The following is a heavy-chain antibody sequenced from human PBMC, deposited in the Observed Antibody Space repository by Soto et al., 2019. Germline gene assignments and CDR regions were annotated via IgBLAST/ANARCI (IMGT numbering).Heavy chain of an antibody. D-gene: IGHD6-19*01. CDR3: ARGRSGWNAPQYDY. CDR2: ISPYNGNT. CDR1: GYTFTRHG. J-gene: IGHJ4*02. V-gene: IGHV1-18*01. Sequence: QVQLVQSGAEVKKPGASVKVSCKASGYTFTRHGITWARQAPGQGLEWMGWISPYNGNTRYVRKMQGRVTRTTDTSTSKAYVEARSLRSDDTAIYYCARGRSGWNAPQYDYWGQGTLVTVCS.